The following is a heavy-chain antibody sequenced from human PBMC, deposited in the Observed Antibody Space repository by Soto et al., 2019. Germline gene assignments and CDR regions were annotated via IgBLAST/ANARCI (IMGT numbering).Heavy chain of an antibody. CDR3: AREMATISLGAFDI. D-gene: IGHD5-12*01. Sequence: GGSLRLSCIGSGFIFSDYSMNWVRLAPGKGLEWVSSISKSSSIISQADSVKGRFTIFRDNAKNTLYLQMNSLRVEDTAVYYCAREMATISLGAFDIWGQGTMVTVSS. CDR2: ISKSSSII. V-gene: IGHV3-21*01. CDR1: GFIFSDYS. J-gene: IGHJ3*02.